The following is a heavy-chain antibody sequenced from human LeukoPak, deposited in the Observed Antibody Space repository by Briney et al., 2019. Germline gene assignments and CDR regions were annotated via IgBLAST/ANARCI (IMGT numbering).Heavy chain of an antibody. V-gene: IGHV4-59*08. Sequence: SETLSLTCTVSGGSISSYYWSRIRQPPGKGPEWIGYIYYSGSTNYNPSLKSRVTISVDTSKNQFSLKLSSVTAADTAVYYCARHAGYSSGWYNYDAFDIWGQGTMVTVSS. CDR3: ARHAGYSSGWYNYDAFDI. CDR2: IYYSGST. J-gene: IGHJ3*02. D-gene: IGHD6-19*01. CDR1: GGSISSYY.